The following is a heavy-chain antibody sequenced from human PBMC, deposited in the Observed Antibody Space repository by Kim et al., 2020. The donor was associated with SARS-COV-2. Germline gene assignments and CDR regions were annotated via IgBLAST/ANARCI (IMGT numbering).Heavy chain of an antibody. CDR2: IYHSGST. CDR1: GGSISSSNW. V-gene: IGHV4-4*02. D-gene: IGHD1-26*01. Sequence: SETLSLTCAVSGGSISSSNWWSWVRQPPGKGLEWIGEIYHSGSTNYNPSLKSRVTISVDKSKNQFSLKLSSVTAADTAVYYCARGRRVVGARAGFDYWGQGTLVTVSS. CDR3: ARGRRVVGARAGFDY. J-gene: IGHJ4*02.